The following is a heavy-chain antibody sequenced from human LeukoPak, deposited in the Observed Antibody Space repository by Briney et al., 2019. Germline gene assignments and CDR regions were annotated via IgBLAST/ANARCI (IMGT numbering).Heavy chain of an antibody. CDR3: AKDGGVTGTMNY. CDR2: ISRSSYI. J-gene: IGHJ4*02. V-gene: IGHV3-21*01. Sequence: GGSLTLSCAASGFTFSSYSMNWVRQAPGKGLEWVSSISRSSYIYYPDSVKGRFTISRDNAKNSLYLQMNSLRAEDTAVYYCAKDGGVTGTMNYWRQGTLVTVSS. CDR1: GFTFSSYS. D-gene: IGHD3-16*01.